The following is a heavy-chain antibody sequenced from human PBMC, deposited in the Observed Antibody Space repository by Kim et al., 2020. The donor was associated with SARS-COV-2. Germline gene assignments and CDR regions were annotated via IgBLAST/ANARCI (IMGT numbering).Heavy chain of an antibody. V-gene: IGHV4-39*01. Sequence: SETLSLTRTVSGGSISSSSYYWGWIRQPPGKGLEWIGNIYDSGSTYYNPSLKSRVTISVDTAKNQFSLKLSSVTAADTAVYYCARRRANMILLVMIYYDAFDIWGQGTMVTVSS. CDR2: IYDSGST. CDR3: ARRRANMILLVMIYYDAFDI. D-gene: IGHD3-22*01. J-gene: IGHJ3*02. CDR1: GGSISSSSYY.